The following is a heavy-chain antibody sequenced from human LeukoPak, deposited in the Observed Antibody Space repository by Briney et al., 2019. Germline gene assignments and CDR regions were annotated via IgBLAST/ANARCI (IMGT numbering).Heavy chain of an antibody. CDR1: GGSFSGYY. J-gene: IGHJ5*02. Sequence: SETLSLTCAVYGGSFSGYYWSWIRQPPGKGLEWIGEINHSGSTNYNPSLTSRVTISVDTSKTQSSLKLSSVTAADTAVYYCARGQNKRSTIFGFSRLAPWGQGTLVTVSS. CDR2: INHSGST. CDR3: ARGQNKRSTIFGFSRLAP. D-gene: IGHD3-3*01. V-gene: IGHV4-34*01.